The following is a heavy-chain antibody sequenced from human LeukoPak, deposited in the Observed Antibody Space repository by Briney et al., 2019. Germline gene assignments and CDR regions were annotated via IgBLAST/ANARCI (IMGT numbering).Heavy chain of an antibody. J-gene: IGHJ4*02. CDR2: ITSGFTP. CDR3: AKDYSDSRVGDVFFEY. V-gene: IGHV3-23*01. CDR1: GLTFSSYA. D-gene: IGHD1-26*01. Sequence: PGGSLRLSCAASGLTFSSYAMSWVRQAPGKGLEWVSGITSGFTPHYADSVKGRFTISRDNSKNTFHLQMNSLSAEDTAVYYCAKDYSDSRVGDVFFEYWGQGTLVTVSS.